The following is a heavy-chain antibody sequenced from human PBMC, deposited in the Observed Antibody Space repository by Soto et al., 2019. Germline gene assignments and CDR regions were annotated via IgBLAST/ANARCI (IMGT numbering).Heavy chain of an antibody. CDR2: IYHSGTT. J-gene: IGHJ4*02. CDR3: ARARDKFGGHFDY. CDR1: GTSLRSGGNY. Sequence: QVQLQVSGPGLVKPSQTLSLMCSVSGTSLRSGGNYWSWIRQHPVKGLEWIVQIYHSGTTYYNPSLKSRVTISVGSAQSQFSLMLVSVTSADTAVYYCARARDKFGGHFDYWGRGILVTVSS. D-gene: IGHD3-10*01. V-gene: IGHV4-31*02.